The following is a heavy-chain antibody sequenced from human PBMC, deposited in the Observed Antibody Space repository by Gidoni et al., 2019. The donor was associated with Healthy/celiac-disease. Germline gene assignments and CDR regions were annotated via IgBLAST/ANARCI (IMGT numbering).Heavy chain of an antibody. CDR3: ARIIRSGYYYYYMDV. J-gene: IGHJ6*03. CDR2: IFSNDEK. V-gene: IGHV2-26*01. Sequence: QVTLKESGPVLVKPTETLTLTCTVSGFSLSNARMGVSWIRQPPGKALEWLAHIFSNDEKSYSTSLKSRLTISKDTAKSQVVLTMTNMDPVDTATYYCARIIRSGYYYYYMDVWGKGTTVTVSS. CDR1: GFSLSNARMG.